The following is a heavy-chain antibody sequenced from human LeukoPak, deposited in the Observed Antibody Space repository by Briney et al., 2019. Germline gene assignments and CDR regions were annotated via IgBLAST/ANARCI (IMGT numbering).Heavy chain of an antibody. J-gene: IGHJ5*02. CDR2: IIPIFDTA. V-gene: IGHV1-69*06. CDR3: ALPSWEGIAAAGTETWSDP. D-gene: IGHD6-13*01. CDR1: GGTFSSYA. Sequence: SVKVSCKASGGTFSSYAISWVRQAPGQGLEWMGRIIPIFDTANYAQKFQGRVTITADKSTSTAYMELSSLRSEDTAVYYCALPSWEGIAAAGTETWSDPWGQGTLVTVSS.